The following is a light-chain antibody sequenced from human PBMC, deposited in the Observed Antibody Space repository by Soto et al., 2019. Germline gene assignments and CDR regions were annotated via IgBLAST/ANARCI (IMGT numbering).Light chain of an antibody. Sequence: IVLTQSPATLSLSPGERATLSCRASQRVSSYLAWYQQRPGQAPRLIIYGTYSRATGIPDRFSGSGSGTDFTLTISSLEPEDFAVYYCQQYGSSPPITIGQGTRLEIK. CDR3: QQYGSSPPIT. CDR2: GTY. J-gene: IGKJ5*01. V-gene: IGKV3-20*01. CDR1: QRVSSY.